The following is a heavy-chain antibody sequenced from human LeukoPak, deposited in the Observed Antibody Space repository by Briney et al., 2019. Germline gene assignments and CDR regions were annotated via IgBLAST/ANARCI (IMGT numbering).Heavy chain of an antibody. CDR2: ISWNSGSI. V-gene: IGHV3-9*01. CDR3: AKASYSSGFFDY. Sequence: PGRSLRLSCAASGFTFDDYAMHWVRHAPGKGLEWVSGISWNSGSIGYADSVKGRFTISRDNAKNSLYLQMNSLRAEDTALYYCAKASYSSGFFDYWGQGTLVTVSS. D-gene: IGHD6-19*01. J-gene: IGHJ4*02. CDR1: GFTFDDYA.